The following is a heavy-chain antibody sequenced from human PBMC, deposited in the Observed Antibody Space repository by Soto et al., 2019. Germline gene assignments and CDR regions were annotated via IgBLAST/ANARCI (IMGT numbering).Heavy chain of an antibody. CDR2: INHSGST. CDR3: ASKASYYYGSGSYYNQIRDY. V-gene: IGHV4-34*01. Sequence: TSETLSLTCAVYGGSFSGYYWSWIRQPPGKGLEWIGEINHSGSTNYNPSLTSRVTISVDTSKNQFSLKLSSVTAADTAVYDCASKASYYYGSGSYYNQIRDYWGQGTLLTGS. CDR1: GGSFSGYY. J-gene: IGHJ4*02. D-gene: IGHD3-10*01.